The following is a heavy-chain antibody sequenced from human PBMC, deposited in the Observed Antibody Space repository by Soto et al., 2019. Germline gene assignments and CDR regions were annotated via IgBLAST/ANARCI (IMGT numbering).Heavy chain of an antibody. CDR2: IHQDGAGR. Sequence: EVQLVESGGGLVQHGGSLRLSCEASGFTFSSYWMSWVRQAPGKGLEWVANIHQDGAGRYYVDSVKGRFTISRDNAKNSLYREMNSLRVDDTAVYYCSRDGYGGYLDSWGQGTLVTVSS. D-gene: IGHD1-26*01. CDR1: GFTFSSYW. J-gene: IGHJ4*02. V-gene: IGHV3-7*04. CDR3: SRDGYGGYLDS.